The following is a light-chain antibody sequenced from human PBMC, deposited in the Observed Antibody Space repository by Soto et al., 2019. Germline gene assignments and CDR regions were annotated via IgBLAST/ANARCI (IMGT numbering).Light chain of an antibody. CDR2: GAS. J-gene: IGKJ5*01. V-gene: IGKV3-20*01. Sequence: EIVLTQSPGTLSLSPGERATLSCRASQSVSHNYLAWYQHRPGQSPTLLISGASMRASGVPVRFSGSGSGTDFTLTISRLEPDDFAVYYCQHYGGSPITFGLGTRLEIK. CDR3: QHYGGSPIT. CDR1: QSVSHNY.